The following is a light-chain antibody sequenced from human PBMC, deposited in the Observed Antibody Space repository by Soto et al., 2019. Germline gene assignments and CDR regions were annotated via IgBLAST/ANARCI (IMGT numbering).Light chain of an antibody. CDR1: QSVISSY. V-gene: IGKV3-20*01. J-gene: IGKJ1*01. Sequence: ETVLTKSPCTLSLSPRQRPTLSCRASQSVISSYVAWYQQKPGQAPSLLIYGASSRATGIPDRFSGRGSGTDFTLTITRLEPEDFAVYYCQQYSSSRTFGQGTKVDI. CDR3: QQYSSSRT. CDR2: GAS.